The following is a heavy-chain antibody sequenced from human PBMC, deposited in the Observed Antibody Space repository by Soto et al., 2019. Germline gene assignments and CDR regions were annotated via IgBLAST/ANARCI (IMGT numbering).Heavy chain of an antibody. CDR2: IYYSGST. J-gene: IGHJ4*02. D-gene: IGHD3-10*01. V-gene: IGHV4-39*01. CDR1: GGSISSSSYY. Sequence: SETLSLTCTVSGGSISSSSYYWGWIRQPPGKGLEWIGSIYYSGSTYYNPSLKSRVTISVDTSKNQFSLKLSSVTAADTAVYYCASAYEDGRLPITDNPFDYWGQGTLVTVSS. CDR3: ASAYEDGRLPITDNPFDY.